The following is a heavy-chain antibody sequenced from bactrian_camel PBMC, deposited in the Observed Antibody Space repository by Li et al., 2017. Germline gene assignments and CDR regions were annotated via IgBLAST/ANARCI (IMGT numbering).Heavy chain of an antibody. CDR3: AASPLGWVATLAEADFGY. D-gene: IGHD5*01. Sequence: HVQLVESGGGSVQAGGSLRLSCTASGYASSRYCMGWVRQFPGKEREGVAAIDSHGSPNYADSVKGRFTISKDNAKNTLYLQMNSLEPEDTAMYYCAASPLGWVATLAEADFGYWGQGTQVTVS. CDR2: IDSHGSP. J-gene: IGHJ6*01. V-gene: IGHV3S1*01. CDR1: GYASSRYC.